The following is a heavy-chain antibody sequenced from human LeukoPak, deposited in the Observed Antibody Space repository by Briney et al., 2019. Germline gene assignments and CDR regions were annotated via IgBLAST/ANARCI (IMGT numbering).Heavy chain of an antibody. Sequence: SETLSLTCAVSGYSISSGYYWGWIRQPPGKGLEWIGSIYHSGSTYYNPSLKSRVTISVDTSKNQFSLKLNSVTAADTAVYYCARYGVDRDYDYWGQGTLVTVSS. CDR3: ARYGVDRDYDY. CDR2: IYHSGST. V-gene: IGHV4-38-2*01. J-gene: IGHJ4*02. D-gene: IGHD3-3*01. CDR1: GYSISSGYY.